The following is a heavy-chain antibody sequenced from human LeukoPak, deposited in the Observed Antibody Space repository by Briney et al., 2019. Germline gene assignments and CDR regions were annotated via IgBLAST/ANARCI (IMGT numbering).Heavy chain of an antibody. Sequence: PGGSLRLSCAASGFTFSSYSMSWVRQAPGKGLEWVSSISSSSSYIYYADSVKGRFTISRDNAQKSLFLQMNSLRADDTAVYYCASQGGLDDWGQGTLVTVSS. D-gene: IGHD3-16*01. CDR1: GFTFSSYS. J-gene: IGHJ4*02. CDR2: ISSSSSYI. V-gene: IGHV3-21*01. CDR3: ASQGGLDD.